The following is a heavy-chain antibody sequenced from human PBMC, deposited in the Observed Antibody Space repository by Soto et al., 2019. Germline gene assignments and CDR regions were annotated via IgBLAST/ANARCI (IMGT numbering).Heavy chain of an antibody. V-gene: IGHV3-15*07. D-gene: IGHD3-22*01. J-gene: IGHJ4*02. CDR1: GFTFSNAW. CDR2: IKSKTDDGKT. CDR3: TTDWTYYDSSGYRTI. Sequence: EVQLVESGGGLVKPGGSLRLSCAASGFTFSNAWMNWVRQAPGKGLEWVGRIKSKTDDGKTDYAAPVKGRFTISRDDSKNTLYLQRNSVKAVDTAVYYCTTDWTYYDSSGYRTIWGQGTLVTVSS.